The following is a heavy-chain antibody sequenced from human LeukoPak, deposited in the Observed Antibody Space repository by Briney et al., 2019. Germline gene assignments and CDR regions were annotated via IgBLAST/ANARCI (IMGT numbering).Heavy chain of an antibody. Sequence: GGSLRLSCAASGFTFSSYWMSWVRQAPGKELEWVANIKQDGSEKYYVDSVKGRFTISRDNAKNSLYLQMNSLRAEDTAVYYCARDRPYDILTGYFDYWGQGTLVTVSS. D-gene: IGHD3-9*01. CDR2: IKQDGSEK. CDR1: GFTFSSYW. V-gene: IGHV3-7*01. CDR3: ARDRPYDILTGYFDY. J-gene: IGHJ4*02.